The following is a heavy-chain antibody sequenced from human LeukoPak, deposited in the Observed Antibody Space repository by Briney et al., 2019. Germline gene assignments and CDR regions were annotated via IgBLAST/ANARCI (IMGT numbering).Heavy chain of an antibody. CDR2: IYYSGST. D-gene: IGHD3-10*01. CDR3: AIMVRGVTPYYYGMDV. Sequence: PSETLSLTCTVSGGSISSSSYYSGWIRQPPGKGLEWIGSIYYSGSTYYNPSLKRRVTISVDTSKNQFSLKLSSVTAADTAVYYCAIMVRGVTPYYYGMDVWGQGTTVTVSS. J-gene: IGHJ6*02. CDR1: GGSISSSSYY. V-gene: IGHV4-39*01.